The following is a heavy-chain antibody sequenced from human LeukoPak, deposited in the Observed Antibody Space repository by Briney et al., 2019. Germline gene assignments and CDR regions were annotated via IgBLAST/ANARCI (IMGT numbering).Heavy chain of an antibody. J-gene: IGHJ5*02. CDR3: ARRPRGDYKAWFDP. D-gene: IGHD5-24*01. Sequence: SETLSLTCTVSGGSISSSSYYWGWIRQPPGKGLEWIGSIYYSGSTYYNPSLKSRVTISVDTSKNQFSLKLSSVTAADTAAYYCARRPRGDYKAWFDPWGQGTLVTVSS. CDR1: GGSISSSSYY. V-gene: IGHV4-39*01. CDR2: IYYSGST.